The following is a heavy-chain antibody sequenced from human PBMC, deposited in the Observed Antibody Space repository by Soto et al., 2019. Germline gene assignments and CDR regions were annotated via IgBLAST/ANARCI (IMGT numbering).Heavy chain of an antibody. CDR2: INAGNGNT. CDR1: GYTFTSYA. J-gene: IGHJ5*02. CDR3: ARAGPGYCSSTSCYDNWFDP. D-gene: IGHD2-2*01. Sequence: ASVKVSCKASGYTFTSYAMHWVRQAPGQRLERMGWINAGNGNTKYSQKFQGRVTITRDTSASTAYMELSSLRSEDTAVYYCARAGPGYCSSTSCYDNWFDPWGQGTLVTVSS. V-gene: IGHV1-3*01.